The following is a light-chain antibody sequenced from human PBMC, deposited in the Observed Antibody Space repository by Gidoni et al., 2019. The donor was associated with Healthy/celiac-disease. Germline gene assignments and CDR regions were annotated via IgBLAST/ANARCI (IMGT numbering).Light chain of an antibody. V-gene: IGLV3-21*04. CDR1: NSGSKS. CDR3: QVWDSSSDHPDVV. J-gene: IGLJ2*01. Sequence: SYVLTQPPSVSLAPEKTARITCGGNNSGSKSVHWYQQKPGQAPVLVIYYDSDRPSGIPERFSGSNSGNTATLTISRVEAGDEADYYCQVWDSSSDHPDVVFGGGTKLTVL. CDR2: YDS.